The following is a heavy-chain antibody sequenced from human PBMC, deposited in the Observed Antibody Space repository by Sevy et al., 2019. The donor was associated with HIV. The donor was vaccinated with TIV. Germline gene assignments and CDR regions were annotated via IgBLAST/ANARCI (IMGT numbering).Heavy chain of an antibody. V-gene: IGHV4-4*08. CDR1: GDSINTYY. CDR2: VSTSGST. Sequence: SETLSLTCTVSGDSINTYYWSWIRQPPGKGLEWIGYVSTSGSTNYNPSLKSRGTISVDTSRNQVSLKVTSVTAADAAVYYCARLRWDLVVVPGATPGCYFDQWGQGTLVTVSS. D-gene: IGHD2-2*01. J-gene: IGHJ4*02. CDR3: ARLRWDLVVVPGATPGCYFDQ.